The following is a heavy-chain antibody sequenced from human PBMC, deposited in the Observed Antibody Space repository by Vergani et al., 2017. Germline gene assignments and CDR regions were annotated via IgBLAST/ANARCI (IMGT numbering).Heavy chain of an antibody. V-gene: IGHV4-38-2*01. Sequence: QVQLQESGPGLVKPSETLSLTCAVSGYSISSGYYWGWIRQPPGKGLEWIGSIYHSGSTYYNPSLKSRVTISVDTSKNQFSLKLSSVTAADTAVYYCATLYSGGYYASFDYWGQGTLVTVSS. D-gene: IGHD1-26*01. J-gene: IGHJ4*02. CDR1: GYSISSGYY. CDR2: IYHSGST. CDR3: ATLYSGGYYASFDY.